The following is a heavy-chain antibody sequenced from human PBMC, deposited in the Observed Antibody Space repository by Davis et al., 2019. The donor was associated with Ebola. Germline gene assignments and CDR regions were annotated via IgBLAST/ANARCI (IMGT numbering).Heavy chain of an antibody. CDR1: GGSFSGYY. V-gene: IGHV4-34*01. CDR3: ARAGSSWSYFDY. D-gene: IGHD6-13*01. Sequence: MPSETLSLTCAVYGGSFSGYYWSWIRQPPGKGLEWIGEINHSGSTNYNPSLKSRVTISVDTSKNQFSLKLSSVTAADTAVYYCARAGSSWSYFDYWGQGTLVTVSS. J-gene: IGHJ4*02. CDR2: INHSGST.